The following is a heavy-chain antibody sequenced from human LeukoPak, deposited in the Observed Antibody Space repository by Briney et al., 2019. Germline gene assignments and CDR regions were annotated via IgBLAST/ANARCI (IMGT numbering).Heavy chain of an antibody. CDR3: AREGATDYYFDP. D-gene: IGHD4-11*01. Sequence: ASVKVPCTASGYSLSSNGISWARQAPGQGLEWMGWISDYSGNTKYAQNFQDRVTLTTDRSTNTAYMELRSLRSDDTAVYYCAREGATDYYFDPWGQGTLVTVSS. CDR1: GYSLSSNG. J-gene: IGHJ4*02. V-gene: IGHV1-18*01. CDR2: ISDYSGNT.